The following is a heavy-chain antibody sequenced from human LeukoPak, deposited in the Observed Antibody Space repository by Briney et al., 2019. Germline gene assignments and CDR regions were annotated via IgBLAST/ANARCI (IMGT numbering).Heavy chain of an antibody. CDR3: AREVETYYYDSSGYPQNWFDP. J-gene: IGHJ5*02. CDR1: GFTFSDYY. CDR2: ISSSGSTI. V-gene: IGHV3-11*01. Sequence: PGGSLRLSCAASGFTFSDYYMSWIRQAPGKGLEWVSYISSSGSTIYYADSVKGRFTISRDNAKNSLYLQMNSLRAEDTAVYYCAREVETYYYDSSGYPQNWFDPWGQGTLVTVSS. D-gene: IGHD3-22*01.